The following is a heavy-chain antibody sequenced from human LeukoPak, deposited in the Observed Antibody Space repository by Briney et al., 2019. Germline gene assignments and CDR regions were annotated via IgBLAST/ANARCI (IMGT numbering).Heavy chain of an antibody. CDR2: IRAYNGNT. D-gene: IGHD3-3*01. CDR3: ARTYYDFWSGRQEDSYYYMDV. J-gene: IGHJ6*03. CDR1: GYTFTSYD. Sequence: AASVKVSCKASGYTFTSYDINWVRQAPGQGLEWMGWIRAYNGNTNYAQKLQGRVTMTTDTSTSTAYMELRSLRSDDTAVYYCARTYYDFWSGRQEDSYYYMDVWGKGTTVTVSS. V-gene: IGHV1-18*01.